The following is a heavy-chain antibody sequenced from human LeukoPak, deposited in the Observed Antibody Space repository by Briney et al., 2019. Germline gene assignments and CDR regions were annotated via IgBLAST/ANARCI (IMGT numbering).Heavy chain of an antibody. CDR2: ISWNSGSI. V-gene: IGHV3-9*01. D-gene: IGHD3-3*02. CDR1: GFTFSSYA. J-gene: IGHJ4*02. CDR3: AALASLDY. Sequence: GGSLRLSCAASGFTFSSYAMHWVRQAPGKGLEWVSGISWNSGSIGYADSVKGRFTISRDNAKNSLYPQMNSLRAEDTALYYCAALASLDYWGQGTLVTVSS.